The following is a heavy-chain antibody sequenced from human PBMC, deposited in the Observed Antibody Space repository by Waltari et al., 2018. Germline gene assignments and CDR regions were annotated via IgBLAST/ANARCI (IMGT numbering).Heavy chain of an antibody. V-gene: IGHV1-3*01. Sequence: QVQLVQSGAEVKKPGASVKVSCTASGYTFTSYAMHWVRQAPGQRLEWMGWINAGNGNTKYSQKCQGRVTITRDTSASTAYMELSSLRSEDTAVYYCARRLFTIEEGFDYWGQGTLVTVSS. J-gene: IGHJ4*02. CDR1: GYTFTSYA. CDR3: ARRLFTIEEGFDY. CDR2: INAGNGNT. D-gene: IGHD3-9*01.